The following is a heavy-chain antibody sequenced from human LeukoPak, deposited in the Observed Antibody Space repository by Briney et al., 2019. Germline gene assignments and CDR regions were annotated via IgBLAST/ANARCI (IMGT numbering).Heavy chain of an antibody. J-gene: IGHJ5*02. CDR1: GGSFSGYY. CDR3: ARGGGIAAAGTGT. D-gene: IGHD6-13*01. CDR2: INHSGST. Sequence: SETLSLTCAVYGGSFSGYYWSWIRRPPGKGLEWIGEINHSGSTNYNPSLKSRVTISVDTSKNQFSLKLSSVTAADTAVYYCARGGGIAAAGTGTWGQGTLVTVSS. V-gene: IGHV4-34*01.